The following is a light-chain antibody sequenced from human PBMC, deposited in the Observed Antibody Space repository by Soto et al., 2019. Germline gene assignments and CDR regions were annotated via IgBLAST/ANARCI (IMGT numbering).Light chain of an antibody. V-gene: IGKV3-15*01. J-gene: IGKJ1*01. CDR1: QSVRST. CDR2: GAS. CDR3: YHYNNWPPWT. Sequence: EILMTQSPATLSVSPGERATLSCRASQSVRSTLACYQRKPGQAPKLLIYGASSRATGIPATFSGSGSGTEFTFTISSLLAGDFAIYYCYHYNNWPPWTFGQGTKVEIK.